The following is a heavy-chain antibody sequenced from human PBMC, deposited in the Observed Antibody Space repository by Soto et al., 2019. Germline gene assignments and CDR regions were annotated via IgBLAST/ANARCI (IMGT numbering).Heavy chain of an antibody. CDR2: ISYDGIQK. CDR1: GFAFSTYG. Sequence: QVQLVESGGGVVEPGTSLRLSCADSGFAFSTYGMHWVRQAPGKGLEWVAVISYDGIQKYYADSVKGRFTISRDNSKKTLYLQMHSLRPEDTAVYYCAKDRRYFDCLASLEYWCQGTLVTVSS. J-gene: IGHJ4*02. V-gene: IGHV3-30*18. D-gene: IGHD3-9*01. CDR3: AKDRRYFDCLASLEY.